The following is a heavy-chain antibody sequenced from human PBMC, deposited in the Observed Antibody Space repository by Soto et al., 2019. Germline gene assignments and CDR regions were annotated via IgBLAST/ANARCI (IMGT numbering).Heavy chain of an antibody. V-gene: IGHV1-2*02. Sequence: AALNISCTASGYTFSGYYIHWVRQAPGQGLEWMGWINPNSGSTNYAQKFQGRVTMTKDTSISTTYMDLSRLRSDDTAVYYCARYCSSVSCYDEIWGQVTMVTVPS. CDR2: INPNSGST. CDR1: GYTFSGYY. CDR3: ARYCSSVSCYDEI. J-gene: IGHJ4*01. D-gene: IGHD2-15*01.